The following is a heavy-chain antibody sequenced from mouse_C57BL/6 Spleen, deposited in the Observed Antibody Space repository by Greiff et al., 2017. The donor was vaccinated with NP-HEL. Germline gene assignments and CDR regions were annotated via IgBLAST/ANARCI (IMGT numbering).Heavy chain of an antibody. CDR2: INPNNGGT. V-gene: IGHV1-26*01. CDR3: AELYFDY. CDR1: GYTFTDYY. J-gene: IGHJ2*01. D-gene: IGHD4-1*01. Sequence: VQLQQSGPELVKPGASVKISCKASGYTFTDYYMNWVKQSHGKSLEWIGDINPNNGGTSYNQKFKGKATLTVDKSSSTAYMELRSLTSEDSAVYYCAELYFDYWGQGTTLTVSS.